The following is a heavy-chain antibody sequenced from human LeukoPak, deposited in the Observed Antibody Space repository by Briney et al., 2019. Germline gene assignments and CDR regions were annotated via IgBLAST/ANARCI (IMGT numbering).Heavy chain of an antibody. CDR2: LSGSGGGT. D-gene: IGHD3-3*01. CDR1: GITLSNYG. J-gene: IGHJ4*02. Sequence: GGSLRLSCAVSGITLSNYGMSWVRQAPGKGLEWVAGLSGSGGGTNYADSVQGRFTISRDNPKNTLYLQMNSLRAEDTAVYYCAKGTVFGVVRSGGLDYWGQGTLVTVSS. V-gene: IGHV3-23*01. CDR3: AKGTVFGVVRSGGLDY.